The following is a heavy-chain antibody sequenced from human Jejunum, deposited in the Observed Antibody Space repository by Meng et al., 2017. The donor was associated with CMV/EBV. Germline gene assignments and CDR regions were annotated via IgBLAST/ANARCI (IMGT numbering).Heavy chain of an antibody. V-gene: IGHV4-39*07. Sequence: QEPGPGSVKPSETLSLTCTISDGSISTSNYYWGWIRQPPGKGLEWIGSIYYSGTTYYNPSLKSRVTISIDTSKKQFSLRLSSVTAADMAVYYCARDYNFWSAPAFDYWGQGTLVTVSS. CDR3: ARDYNFWSAPAFDY. D-gene: IGHD3-3*01. CDR1: DGSISTSNYY. J-gene: IGHJ4*02. CDR2: IYYSGTT.